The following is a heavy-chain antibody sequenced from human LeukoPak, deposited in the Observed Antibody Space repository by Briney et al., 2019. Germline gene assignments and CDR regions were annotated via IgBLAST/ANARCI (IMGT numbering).Heavy chain of an antibody. CDR1: GFTFNTYD. Sequence: HPGGSLRLSCAASGFTFNTYDMHWVRQPTGKGLEWVSAIGIAGDTYYPDSVKGRFTISRDNAKNSLDLQLNSLRAGDTAVYYCARGYCSNTRCSEGFYFDYWGQGALVTVSS. V-gene: IGHV3-13*01. J-gene: IGHJ4*02. CDR2: IGIAGDT. D-gene: IGHD2-2*01. CDR3: ARGYCSNTRCSEGFYFDY.